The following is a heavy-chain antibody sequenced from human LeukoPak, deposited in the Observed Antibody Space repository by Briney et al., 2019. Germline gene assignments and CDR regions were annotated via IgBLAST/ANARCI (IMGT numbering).Heavy chain of an antibody. J-gene: IGHJ3*02. CDR3: VRDGKFSSSWYRAFDI. D-gene: IGHD6-13*01. V-gene: IGHV3-48*02. CDR1: GFTFGDYA. CDR2: ISSSSNTI. Sequence: GGSLRLSCTASGFTFGDYAMNWVRQAPGKGLEWVSYISSSSNTIYYTDSVKGRFTISRDNAKNSLYLQMNSLRDEDTAVYYCVRDGKFSSSWYRAFDIWGQGTMVTASS.